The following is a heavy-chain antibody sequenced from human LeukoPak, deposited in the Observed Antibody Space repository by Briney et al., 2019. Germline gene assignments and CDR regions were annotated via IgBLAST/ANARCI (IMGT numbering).Heavy chain of an antibody. CDR1: GGSISTFS. Sequence: SQTLSLTCTVSGGSISTFSWSWVRQTPDKGLEWIGSFVSTATKYNPSLESRVAISVDTSKNQFSLRLNSLTTADTASYYCARDTTVASGMQYWGPGTLVTVSS. D-gene: IGHD6-19*01. J-gene: IGHJ4*02. CDR2: FVSTAT. CDR3: ARDTTVASGMQY. V-gene: IGHV4-59*01.